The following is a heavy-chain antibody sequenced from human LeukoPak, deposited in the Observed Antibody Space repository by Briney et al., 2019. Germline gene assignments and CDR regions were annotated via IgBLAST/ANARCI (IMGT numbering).Heavy chain of an antibody. CDR3: AKDDGFGTMGFDY. Sequence: GGFLRLSCVASGFTFSSYAMSWVRQAPGKGLEWVSGISGSGSSTYYADSVKGRFTISRDSSKNTLYLQMNSLRAEDTAVYYCAKDDGFGTMGFDYWGQGTLVTVSS. J-gene: IGHJ4*02. V-gene: IGHV3-23*01. CDR1: GFTFSSYA. CDR2: ISGSGSST. D-gene: IGHD3-10*01.